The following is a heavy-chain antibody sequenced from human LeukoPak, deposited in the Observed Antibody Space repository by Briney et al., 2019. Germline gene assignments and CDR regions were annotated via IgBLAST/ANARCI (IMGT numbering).Heavy chain of an antibody. Sequence: GGSLRLSCAASGFSFSSYTMNWVRQAPGRGLEWVSFIRSSTNTIYYADSVKGRFTISTDNAKNSLYLQMNDLRDDDTAVYYCARDLTWAFDYWGQGTLVTVSS. CDR1: GFSFSSYT. CDR3: ARDLTWAFDY. J-gene: IGHJ4*02. D-gene: IGHD3-9*01. CDR2: IRSSTNTI. V-gene: IGHV3-48*02.